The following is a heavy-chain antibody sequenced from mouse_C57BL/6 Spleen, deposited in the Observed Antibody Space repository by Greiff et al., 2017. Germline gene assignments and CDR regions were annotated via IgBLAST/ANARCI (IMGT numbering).Heavy chain of an antibody. D-gene: IGHD2-4*01. J-gene: IGHJ1*03. CDR2: IRNKANGYTT. CDR3: ASLYYDYGDWYFDV. Sequence: EVQVVESGGGLVQPGGSLSLSCAASGFTFTDYYMSWVRQPPGKALEWLGFIRNKANGYTTEYSASVKGRLTISRDNSQRILYLQMNALRAEDSATYYCASLYYDYGDWYFDVWGTGTTVTVSS. CDR1: GFTFTDYY. V-gene: IGHV7-3*01.